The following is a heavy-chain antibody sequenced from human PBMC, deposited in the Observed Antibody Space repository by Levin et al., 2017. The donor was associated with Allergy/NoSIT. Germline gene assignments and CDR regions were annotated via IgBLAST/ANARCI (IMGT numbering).Heavy chain of an antibody. D-gene: IGHD6-13*01. Sequence: GASVKVSCEASGYTFTNYDINWVRQATGQGLEWMGWIDPNSGHTGYAQKFQGRVTVTRNTSISTAYMELGSLKSEDTAGYYCAVRGRAAAYYYYGMDVWGQGTTVIVSS. CDR3: AVRGRAAAYYYYGMDV. CDR1: GYTFTNYD. V-gene: IGHV1-8*01. J-gene: IGHJ6*02. CDR2: IDPNSGHT.